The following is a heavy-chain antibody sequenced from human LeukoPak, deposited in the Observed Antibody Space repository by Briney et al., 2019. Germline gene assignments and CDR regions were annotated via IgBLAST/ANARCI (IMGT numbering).Heavy chain of an antibody. Sequence: GGSLRLSCAASGFTFSNYTMNWVRQAPGKGLEWVSSISSRSSYIYYADSLKGRFTISRDNAKNSPYLQMNSLRAEDTAVYYCARVDVTSHYGSGSPDVFYHHYMDVWGKGTTVTVAS. CDR3: ARVDVTSHYGSGSPDVFYHHYMDV. J-gene: IGHJ6*03. CDR1: GFTFSNYT. V-gene: IGHV3-21*01. CDR2: ISSRSSYI. D-gene: IGHD3-10*01.